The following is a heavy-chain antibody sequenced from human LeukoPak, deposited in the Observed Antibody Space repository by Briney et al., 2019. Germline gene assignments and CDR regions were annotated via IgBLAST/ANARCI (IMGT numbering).Heavy chain of an antibody. CDR3: ARGGVILSSSSYQDFDY. CDR2: INPSGGST. CDR1: GYTFTSYY. J-gene: IGHJ4*02. V-gene: IGHV1-46*01. D-gene: IGHD6-6*01. Sequence: GASVKVSCKASGYTFTSYYMHWVRQAPGQGLEWMGIINPSGGSTSYAQKFQGRVTMTRDTSTSTVYMELSSLRSEDTAVYYCARGGVILSSSSYQDFDYWGQGTLVTVSS.